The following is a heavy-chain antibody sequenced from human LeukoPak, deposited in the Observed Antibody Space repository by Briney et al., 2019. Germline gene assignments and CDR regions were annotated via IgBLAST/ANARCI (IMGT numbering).Heavy chain of an antibody. CDR1: GGSISSSSYY. CDR3: ARHGNDYDFWSGYYRDY. Sequence: KTSETLSLTCTVSGGSISSSSYYWGWIRQPPGKGLEWIGSIYCSGSTHYNPSLKSRVTISVDTSKNQFSLKLSSVTAADTAVYYCARHGNDYDFWSGYYRDYWGQGTLVTVSS. CDR2: IYCSGST. V-gene: IGHV4-39*01. J-gene: IGHJ4*02. D-gene: IGHD3-3*01.